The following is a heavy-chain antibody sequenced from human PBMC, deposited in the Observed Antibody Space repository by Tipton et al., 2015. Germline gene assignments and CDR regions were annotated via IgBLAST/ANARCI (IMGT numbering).Heavy chain of an antibody. Sequence: SLRLSCAASGFTFDAYAMYWVRQAPGMGLEWVSGISWNSDNKYYVDSVKGRFTISRDNARNSLSLQMNSLGVEDTAVYYCARGRFNSGCYPDYFDYCGQGTLVAVSP. J-gene: IGHJ4*02. CDR3: ARGRFNSGCYPDYFDY. CDR1: GFTFDAYA. V-gene: IGHV3-9*01. D-gene: IGHD6-19*01. CDR2: ISWNSDNK.